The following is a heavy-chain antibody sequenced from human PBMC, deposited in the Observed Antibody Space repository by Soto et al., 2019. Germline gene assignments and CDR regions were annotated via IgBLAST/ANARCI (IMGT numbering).Heavy chain of an antibody. CDR3: VRTSLVVAAATREDY. D-gene: IGHD2-15*01. CDR2: INSDGSST. J-gene: IGHJ4*02. V-gene: IGHV3-74*01. Sequence: VQLVESGGGLVQPGGSMRLSCAASGFTFSSYWMHWVRQAPGKGLVWVSRINSDGSSTRYAGSVKGRFTIYRDNAKNTLYLQMNSLRAEDTAVYYCVRTSLVVAAATREDYWGQGPLVTVSS. CDR1: GFTFSSYW.